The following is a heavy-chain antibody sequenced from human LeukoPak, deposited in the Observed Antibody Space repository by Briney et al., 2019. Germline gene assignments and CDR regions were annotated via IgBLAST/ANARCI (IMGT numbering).Heavy chain of an antibody. Sequence: ASVKVSCKASGYTFTSYGISWVRQAPGQGREWMGWISAYNGNTNYAQKLQGRVTMTTDTSTSTAYMELRSLRSDDTAVYYCARDRYGSGTGGFDPWGQGTLVTVSS. V-gene: IGHV1-18*01. D-gene: IGHD3-10*01. CDR3: ARDRYGSGTGGFDP. CDR1: GYTFTSYG. CDR2: ISAYNGNT. J-gene: IGHJ5*02.